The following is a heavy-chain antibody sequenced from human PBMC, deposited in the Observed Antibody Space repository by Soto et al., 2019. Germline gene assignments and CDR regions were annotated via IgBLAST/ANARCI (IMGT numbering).Heavy chain of an antibody. CDR1: GFTFSRHA. Sequence: QEQLVQSGGGVVQPGRSLRLSCEASGFTFSRHAMHWVRQAPGKGLEWVAVISFDGNNQYYTDSVKGRFTISRDNSKNTLDLQMNSLRREDTAVYYCARDREYSGFYYGMDVWDQGTTVTVSS. CDR3: ARDREYSGFYYGMDV. D-gene: IGHD5-12*01. CDR2: ISFDGNNQ. J-gene: IGHJ6*02. V-gene: IGHV3-30-3*01.